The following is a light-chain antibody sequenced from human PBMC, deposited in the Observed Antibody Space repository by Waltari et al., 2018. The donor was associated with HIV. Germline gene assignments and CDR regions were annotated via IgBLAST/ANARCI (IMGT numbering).Light chain of an antibody. CDR2: DVS. CDR3: SSYTSSSTKV. Sequence: QSALTQPASVSGSPGPSSTISSTGTRSDTAGYNHLSCYQQHPGKAPKLMIYDVSNRPSGLSNRFAGSKSGNTASLTISGLQAEDEADYYCSSYTSSSTKVFGGGTKLTVL. J-gene: IGLJ2*01. V-gene: IGLV2-14*03. CDR1: RSDTAGYNH.